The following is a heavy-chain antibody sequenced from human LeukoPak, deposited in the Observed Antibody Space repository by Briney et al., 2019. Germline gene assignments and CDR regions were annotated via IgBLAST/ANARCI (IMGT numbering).Heavy chain of an antibody. CDR1: GDPISGYSNYK. V-gene: IGHV4-61*01. CDR3: AREYSAFDY. J-gene: IGHJ4*02. D-gene: IGHD6-13*01. CDR2: IYYHGST. Sequence: SETLSLTCTASGDPISGYSNYKWSWLRQPPGKGLEWIGYIYYHGSTNYNPSLKSRVTFSVDTSKNQFSLKLTSVTAADTAVYYCAREYSAFDYWGQGTLVTVSS.